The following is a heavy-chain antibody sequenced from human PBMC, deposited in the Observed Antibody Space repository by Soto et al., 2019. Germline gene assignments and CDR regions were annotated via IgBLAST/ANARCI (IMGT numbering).Heavy chain of an antibody. CDR3: ARGSVVRGWWFDP. V-gene: IGHV4-31*03. J-gene: IGHJ5*02. CDR1: GGSISSGGYY. Sequence: QVQLQESGPGLVKPSQTLSLTCTVSGGSISSGGYYWSWIRQHPGKGLEWIGYIYYSGSNYYNPSLKSRVTISVDTSKNQFSLKLSSVTAADPAVYYCARGSVVRGWWFDPWGQGTLVTVSS. D-gene: IGHD3-10*01. CDR2: IYYSGSN.